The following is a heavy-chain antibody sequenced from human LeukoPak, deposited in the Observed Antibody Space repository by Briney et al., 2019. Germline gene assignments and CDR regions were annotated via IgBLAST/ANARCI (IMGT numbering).Heavy chain of an antibody. CDR1: GGTFSSYA. J-gene: IGHJ4*02. V-gene: IGHV1-69*05. D-gene: IGHD3-22*01. Sequence: SVKVSCKASGGTFSSYAISWVRQAPGQGLEWMGGIIPIFGTANYAQKFQGRVTMTRDTSTSTVYMELSSLTSEDTAVYYCARVPYYDSSGYDNWGQGTLVTVSS. CDR3: ARVPYYDSSGYDN. CDR2: IIPIFGTA.